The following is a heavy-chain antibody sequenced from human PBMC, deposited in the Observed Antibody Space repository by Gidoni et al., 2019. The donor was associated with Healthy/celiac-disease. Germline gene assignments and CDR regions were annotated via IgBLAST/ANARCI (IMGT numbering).Heavy chain of an antibody. CDR1: GGSFSGYY. J-gene: IGHJ6*02. CDR3: ARDYSNYYHYGMDV. D-gene: IGHD4-4*01. V-gene: IGHV4-34*01. Sequence: QVQLQQWGAGLLKPSETLSLTCAVYGGSFSGYYWSWIRQPPGKGLEWIGEINHSGSTNYNPSLKSRVTISVDTSKNQFSLKLSSVTAADTAVYYCARDYSNYYHYGMDVWGQGTTVTVSS. CDR2: INHSGST.